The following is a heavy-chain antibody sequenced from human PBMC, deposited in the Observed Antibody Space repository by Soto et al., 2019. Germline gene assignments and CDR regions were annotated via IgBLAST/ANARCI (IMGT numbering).Heavy chain of an antibody. CDR1: GGSISSGGYY. CDR2: IWNDGSNE. Sequence: LSLTCTVSGGSISSGGYYWSWIRQHPGKGLEWVAIIWNDGSNEYYADSVKGRFTISRDNSKNTLYLQLRNLRAEDSAVYFCARDQTDSGGYSDSWGQGTLVTVSS. CDR3: ARDQTDSGGYSDS. V-gene: IGHV3-33*08. D-gene: IGHD3-22*01. J-gene: IGHJ4*02.